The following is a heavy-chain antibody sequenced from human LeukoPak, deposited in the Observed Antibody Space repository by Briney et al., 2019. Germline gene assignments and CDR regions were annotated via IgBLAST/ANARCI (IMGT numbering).Heavy chain of an antibody. CDR1: GFNFNNYD. CDR3: ARGTGNYYGY. CDR2: LGSAGDT. Sequence: AGGSLRLSCAASGFNFNNYDMHWVRHVPGKGLEWVSALGSAGDTYYPDSVRGRFTITRDSAKNTLYLQMNSLRAEDTAVYYCARGTGNYYGYWGQGTLVTVSS. D-gene: IGHD3/OR15-3a*01. V-gene: IGHV3-13*01. J-gene: IGHJ4*02.